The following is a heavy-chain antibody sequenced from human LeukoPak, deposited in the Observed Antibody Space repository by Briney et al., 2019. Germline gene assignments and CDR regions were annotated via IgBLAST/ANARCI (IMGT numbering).Heavy chain of an antibody. CDR2: LYYSGSP. J-gene: IGHJ4*02. D-gene: IGHD6-19*01. CDR3: ARRLKTAVAEYYFDY. V-gene: IGHV4-39*02. Sequence: SETLSLTCTVSGGSISSYNSYWGWIRQPPGKGLEWIGSLYYSGSPYYNPSLKSRVTISVDTSKNHFSLKLNSVTAADTAVYYCARRLKTAVAEYYFDYWGQGTLVTVSS. CDR1: GGSISSYNSY.